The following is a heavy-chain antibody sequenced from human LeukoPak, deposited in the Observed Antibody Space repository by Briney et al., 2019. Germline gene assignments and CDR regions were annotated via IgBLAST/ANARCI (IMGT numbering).Heavy chain of an antibody. V-gene: IGHV3-30*03. CDR1: GFTFSSYG. CDR2: ISYDGSNK. D-gene: IGHD6-6*01. CDR3: ARSSHPAAPFDY. Sequence: GRSLRLSCAASGFTFSSYGMHWVRQAPGKGLEWVAVISYDGSNKYYADSVKGRFTISRDNSKNTLYLQMNSLRAEDTAVYYCARSSHPAAPFDYWGQGTLVTVSS. J-gene: IGHJ4*02.